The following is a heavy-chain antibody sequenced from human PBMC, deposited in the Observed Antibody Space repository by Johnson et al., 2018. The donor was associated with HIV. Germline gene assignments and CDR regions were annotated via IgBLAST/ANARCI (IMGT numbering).Heavy chain of an antibody. V-gene: IGHV3-30*04. CDR1: GFTFSIYA. CDR3: AKGPLEAYDAFDI. D-gene: IGHD5-24*01. Sequence: VQLVESGGGVVQPGRSLRLSCAASGFTFSIYAMHWVRQAPGKGLEWVTVISYDGNNKYYADSVKGRFTISRDNSKNTLYLQMNSLRAEDTAVYYCAKGPLEAYDAFDIWGQGTMVTVSS. J-gene: IGHJ3*02. CDR2: ISYDGNNK.